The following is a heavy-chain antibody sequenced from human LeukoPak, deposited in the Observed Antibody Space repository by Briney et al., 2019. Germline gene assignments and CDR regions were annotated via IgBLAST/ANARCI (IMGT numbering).Heavy chain of an antibody. CDR1: GITFSTYW. D-gene: IGHD6-19*01. J-gene: IGHJ4*02. Sequence: GGSLRLSCAASGITFSTYWMTWVRQAPGKGLEWVGNIKQDGSEKYYMDSMKGRFTISRDNAKNSLYLQMNSLRAEDTAVYYCAKDLPGQWPTVFDSWGQGTLVTVSS. V-gene: IGHV3-7*01. CDR2: IKQDGSEK. CDR3: AKDLPGQWPTVFDS.